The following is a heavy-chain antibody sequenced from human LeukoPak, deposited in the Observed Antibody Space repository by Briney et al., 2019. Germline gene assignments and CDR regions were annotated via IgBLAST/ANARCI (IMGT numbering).Heavy chain of an antibody. CDR2: IYGSSRT. D-gene: IGHD3-9*01. CDR1: GFIVSSNY. V-gene: IGHV3-66*01. CDR3: AKGSSYWLFGYFDY. Sequence: GGSLRLSCAGSGFIVSSNYMGWVRQAAGKGLEWVSVIYGSSRTYYADSVKGRFTISRDNSKNTLYVHMNSLRVEDTAVYYCAKGSSYWLFGYFDYWGQGTVVTVSS. J-gene: IGHJ4*02.